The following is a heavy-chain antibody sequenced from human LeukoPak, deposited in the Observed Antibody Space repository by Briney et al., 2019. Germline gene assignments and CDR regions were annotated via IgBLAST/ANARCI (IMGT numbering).Heavy chain of an antibody. J-gene: IGHJ4*02. V-gene: IGHV4-39*01. D-gene: IGHD1-26*01. CDR2: IYDSGST. Sequence: SETLSLTCTVSGGSIRSSYYYWGWIRQPPGKGLEWIGSIYDSGSTYYNPSLKSRVTISVDTSKNQFSLKLSSVTAADTAVYYCARRGGSYFPADCWGQGTLVTVSS. CDR1: GGSIRSSYYY. CDR3: ARRGGSYFPADC.